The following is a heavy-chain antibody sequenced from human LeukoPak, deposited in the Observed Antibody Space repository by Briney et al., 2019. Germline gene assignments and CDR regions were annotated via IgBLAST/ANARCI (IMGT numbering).Heavy chain of an antibody. CDR2: ISAYNGNT. V-gene: IGHV1-18*04. CDR1: GYTFTGYY. J-gene: IGHJ3*02. D-gene: IGHD6-13*01. Sequence: ASVKVSCKASGYTFTGYYMHWVRQAPGQGLEWMGWISAYNGNTNYAQKLQGRVTMTTDTSTSTAYMELRSLRSDDTAVYYCARATPVDIAAAGTPPKFDIWGQGTMVTVSS. CDR3: ARATPVDIAAAGTPPKFDI.